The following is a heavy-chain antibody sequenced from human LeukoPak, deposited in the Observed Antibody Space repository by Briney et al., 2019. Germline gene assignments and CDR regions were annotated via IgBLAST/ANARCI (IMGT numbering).Heavy chain of an antibody. CDR1: GFTFSSYA. V-gene: IGHV3-23*01. Sequence: GGSLRLSCAASGFTFSSYAMSWVRQAPGKGLEWVSAISGSGGSTYYADSVKGRFTISRDNAKNSLYLQMNSLRAEDTAVYYCARARLYCSSTSCYEAGDDYWGQGTLVTVSS. CDR2: ISGSGGST. D-gene: IGHD2-2*01. J-gene: IGHJ4*02. CDR3: ARARLYCSSTSCYEAGDDY.